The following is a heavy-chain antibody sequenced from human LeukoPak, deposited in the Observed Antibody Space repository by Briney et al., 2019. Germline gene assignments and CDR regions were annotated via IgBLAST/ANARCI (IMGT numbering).Heavy chain of an antibody. J-gene: IGHJ6*02. CDR3: ARVESRAAGHYYYYYGMDV. CDR1: GGSISSYY. CDR2: TYYSGST. V-gene: IGHV4-59*01. D-gene: IGHD6-13*01. Sequence: PSETLSLTCTVSGGSISSYYWNWIRQPPGKGLEWIGYTYYSGSTNYNPSLKSRVTISVDTSKNQFSLKLSSVTAADTAVYYCARVESRAAGHYYYYYGMDVWGQGTTVTVSS.